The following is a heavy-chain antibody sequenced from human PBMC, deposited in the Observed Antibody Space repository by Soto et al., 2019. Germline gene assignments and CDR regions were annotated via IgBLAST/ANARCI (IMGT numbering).Heavy chain of an antibody. Sequence: LRLSCAASGFTFSSYGMHWVRQAPGKGLEWVAVISYDGSNKYYADSVKGRFTISRDNSKNTLYLQMNSLRAEDTAVYYCAKDLGIAAAGNGFFDYWGQGTLVTVSS. J-gene: IGHJ4*02. CDR2: ISYDGSNK. CDR3: AKDLGIAAAGNGFFDY. V-gene: IGHV3-30*18. CDR1: GFTFSSYG. D-gene: IGHD6-13*01.